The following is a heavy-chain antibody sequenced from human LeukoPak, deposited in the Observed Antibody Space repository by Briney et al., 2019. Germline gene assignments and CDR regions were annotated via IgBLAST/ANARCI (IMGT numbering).Heavy chain of an antibody. CDR1: GFTFSSYA. V-gene: IGHV3-23*01. CDR2: ISGGGDST. J-gene: IGHJ4*02. CDR3: AKGPRGWLQSQVDY. Sequence: GGSLRLSCAASGFTFSSYAMSWVRQAPGKGLEWVSVISGGGDSTYHADSVKGRFTIFRDNSKNTLYLQMNSLRAEDTAVYYCAKGPRGWLQSQVDYWGQGTLVTVSS. D-gene: IGHD5-24*01.